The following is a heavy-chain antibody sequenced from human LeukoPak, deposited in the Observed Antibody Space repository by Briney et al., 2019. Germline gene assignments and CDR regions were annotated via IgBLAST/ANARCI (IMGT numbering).Heavy chain of an antibody. Sequence: ASVKVSCKASGYTFTDYYMHWVRQAPGQGLEWMGWINPMSGGTNYAQRFQGRVTMTRGTSISTAYMELSRLRSDDTAVYYCARGGSSWSHSMDVGGQGTTVTVPS. J-gene: IGHJ6*02. V-gene: IGHV1-2*02. CDR3: ARGGSSWSHSMDV. CDR2: INPMSGGT. CDR1: GYTFTDYY. D-gene: IGHD6-13*01.